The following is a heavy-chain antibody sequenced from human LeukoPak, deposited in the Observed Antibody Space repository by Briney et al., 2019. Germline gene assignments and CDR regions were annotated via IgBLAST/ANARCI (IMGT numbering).Heavy chain of an antibody. D-gene: IGHD4-17*01. CDR3: ARAGGSTVSHSDY. CDR1: GFTFSGYW. CDR2: IKQDGSEI. Sequence: GGSLRLSCAASGFTFSGYWMSWVRQTPEKGLEWVANIKQDGSEIYYVDSVKGRFTISRDNAENSLYLQMNSLRAEDTAVYYCARAGGSTVSHSDYWGQGTLVTVSS. V-gene: IGHV3-7*01. J-gene: IGHJ4*02.